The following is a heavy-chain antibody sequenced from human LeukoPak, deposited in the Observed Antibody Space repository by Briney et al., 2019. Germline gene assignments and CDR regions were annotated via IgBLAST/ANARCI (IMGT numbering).Heavy chain of an antibody. V-gene: IGHV1-24*01. D-gene: IGHD2-2*01. Sequence: ASVKVSCKVSGYTLTELSMHWVRQAPGKGLEWMGGFDPEDGETIYAQKFQGRVTMTEDTSTDTAYMELSSLRSEDTAVYYCATVGGIVVVPAATETNWFDPWGQGTLVTVSS. CDR1: GYTLTELS. CDR3: ATVGGIVVVPAATETNWFDP. J-gene: IGHJ5*02. CDR2: FDPEDGET.